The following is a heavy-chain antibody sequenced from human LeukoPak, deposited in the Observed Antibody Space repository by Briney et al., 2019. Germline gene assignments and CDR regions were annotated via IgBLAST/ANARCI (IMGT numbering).Heavy chain of an antibody. D-gene: IGHD1-26*01. J-gene: IGHJ4*02. CDR1: GGSISSGDYY. V-gene: IGHV4-30-4*08. Sequence: TASETLSLTCTVSGGSISSGDYYWSWIRQPPGKGLEWIGYIYYSGSTYYNPSLKSRVTISVDTSKNQFSLKLSSVTAADTAVYYCARVREGATDYWGQGTLVTVSS. CDR3: ARVREGATDY. CDR2: IYYSGST.